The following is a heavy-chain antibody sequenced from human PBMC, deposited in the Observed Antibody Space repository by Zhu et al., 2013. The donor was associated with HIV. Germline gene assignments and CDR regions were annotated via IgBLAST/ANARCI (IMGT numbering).Heavy chain of an antibody. CDR2: IYYSGST. D-gene: IGHD6-13*01. J-gene: IGHJ3*02. V-gene: IGHV4-31*03. CDR1: GGSISSGGYY. CDR3: ASSVRVAAGTGDAFDI. Sequence: QVQLQESGPGLVKPSQTLSLTCTVSGGSISSGGYYWSWIRQHPGKGLEWIGYIYYSGSTYYNPSLKSRVTISVDTSKNQFSLKLSSVTAADTAVYYCASSVRVAAGTGDAFDIWGQGTMVTVSS.